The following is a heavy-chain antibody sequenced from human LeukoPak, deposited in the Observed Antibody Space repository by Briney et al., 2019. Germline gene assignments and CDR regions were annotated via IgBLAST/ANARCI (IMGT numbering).Heavy chain of an antibody. CDR2: IKEVGGDK. Sequence: GGSLRLSCAASGFTFSSYWMHWVRQAPGKGLEWVANIKEVGGDKHYVDSLKGRFTISRDNAKNSLYLQMNSLRAEDTAVYYCARGKSYTLDIWGQGTMVTVSS. CDR3: ARGKSYTLDI. V-gene: IGHV3-7*01. J-gene: IGHJ3*02. CDR1: GFTFSSYW. D-gene: IGHD3-16*01.